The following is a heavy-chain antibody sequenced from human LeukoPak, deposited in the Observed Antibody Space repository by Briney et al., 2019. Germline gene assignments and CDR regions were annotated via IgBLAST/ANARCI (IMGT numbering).Heavy chain of an antibody. CDR1: GYTFTSYY. D-gene: IGHD2-2*01. Sequence: GASVKVSCKASGYTFTSYYMHWVRRAPGQGLGWMGIIDPSGGRTTYAQRFQGRVKMTRDTSTSTVYMDLSSLRSEDTAVYYCARDLYSGVPATTADFWGQGTLVTVSS. CDR2: IDPSGGRT. CDR3: ARDLYSGVPATTADF. J-gene: IGHJ4*02. V-gene: IGHV1-46*01.